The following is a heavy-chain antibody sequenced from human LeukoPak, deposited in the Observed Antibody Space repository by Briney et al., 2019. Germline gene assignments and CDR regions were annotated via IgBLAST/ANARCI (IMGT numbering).Heavy chain of an antibody. V-gene: IGHV3-48*02. CDR1: GFTFSSYS. J-gene: IGHJ4*02. CDR3: ARDSPLPGIAVAGTAGGDY. Sequence: PGGSLRLSCAASGFTFSSYSMNWVRQAPGKGLEWVSYISGSSSTIYYADSVKGRFTISRDNAKNSLYLQMNSLRDEDTAVYYCARDSPLPGIAVAGTAGGDYWGQGTLVTVSS. D-gene: IGHD6-19*01. CDR2: ISGSSSTI.